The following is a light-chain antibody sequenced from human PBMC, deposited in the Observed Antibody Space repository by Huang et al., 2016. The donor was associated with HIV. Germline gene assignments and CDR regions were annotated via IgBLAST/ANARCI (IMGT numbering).Light chain of an antibody. CDR1: ENITSF. CDR3: QQSFSTLT. CDR2: GTS. V-gene: IGKV1-39*01. J-gene: IGKJ4*01. Sequence: DIQMTQSPSSLSASVGDSVYISCRATENITSFLYWYHQKPGTAPRLLIYGTSTLQSGVPSRFSGRGSGTDFTLTIRSLQPEDIGTYYCQQSFSTLTFGGGTKVQIK.